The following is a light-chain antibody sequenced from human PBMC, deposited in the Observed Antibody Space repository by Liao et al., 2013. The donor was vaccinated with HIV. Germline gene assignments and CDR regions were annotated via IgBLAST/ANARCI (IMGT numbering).Light chain of an antibody. J-gene: IGLJ2*01. V-gene: IGLV3-21*01. CDR3: QAWDDTVV. Sequence: SYVLTQPPSVSVAPGKTASITCGGDNIGTKSVHWYQQKPGQAPVLVLYYGSDRPSGIPERFSGSKSGNTATLTISRVEAGDEADYYCQAWDDTVVFGGGTKLTV. CDR2: YGS. CDR1: NIGTKS.